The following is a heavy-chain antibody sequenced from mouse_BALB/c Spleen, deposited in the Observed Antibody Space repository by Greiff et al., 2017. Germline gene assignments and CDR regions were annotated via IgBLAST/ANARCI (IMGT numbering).Heavy chain of an antibody. CDR1: GFTFSDYY. CDR3: ARVAVVATDYAMDY. V-gene: IGHV5-4*02. CDR2: ISDGGSYT. D-gene: IGHD1-1*01. Sequence: EVKVVESGGGLVKPGGSLKLSCAASGFTFSDYYMYWVRQTPEKRLEWVATISDGGSYTYYPDSVKGRFTISRDNAKNNLYLQMSSLKSEDTAMYYCARVAVVATDYAMDYWGQGTSVTVSS. J-gene: IGHJ4*01.